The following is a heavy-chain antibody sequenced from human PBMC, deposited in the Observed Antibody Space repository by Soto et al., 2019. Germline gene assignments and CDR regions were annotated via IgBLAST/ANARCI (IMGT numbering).Heavy chain of an antibody. Sequence: EVQLLESGGGLVQPGGSLRLSCAASGRALRNYAMSWVRQAPGKGLEWVSGITGGGISTYFADFAKGRFTISRDNSKNTRYLQMNSLRAEDTAVYYCAKGSSAMPEGNYFDPWGQGTLVTVSS. V-gene: IGHV3-23*01. CDR2: ITGGGIST. D-gene: IGHD2-2*01. J-gene: IGHJ5*02. CDR1: GRALRNYA. CDR3: AKGSSAMPEGNYFDP.